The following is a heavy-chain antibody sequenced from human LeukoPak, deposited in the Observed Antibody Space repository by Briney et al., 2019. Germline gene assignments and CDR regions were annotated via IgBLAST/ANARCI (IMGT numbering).Heavy chain of an antibody. CDR2: ISYIGST. V-gene: IGHV4-39*01. Sequence: SETLSLTCTVSGDSISSSDYYWGWIRQPPGKGLEWIGAISYIGSTHYNPSLKSRVTISIDTSKIQFSLKLSSVTAADTAVYYCARGGLGGDYYYYMDVWGKGTTVTISS. CDR3: ARGGLGGDYYYYMDV. J-gene: IGHJ6*03. CDR1: GDSISSSDYY. D-gene: IGHD1-26*01.